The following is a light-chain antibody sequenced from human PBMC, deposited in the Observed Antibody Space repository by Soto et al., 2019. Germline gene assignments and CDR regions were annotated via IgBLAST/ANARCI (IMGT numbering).Light chain of an antibody. V-gene: IGKV1-17*01. CDR1: QGITID. CDR3: LQHSSSPWT. CDR2: ASA. Sequence: DIQMNQSPSSLSASVGDRVIITCRASQGITIDLCWFHQKPGKAPKLLIYASATLQSGGPSRVSGSGSGTEFTLTISVLQPQDCATYYCLQHSSSPWTFSQGTNGDIK. J-gene: IGKJ1*01.